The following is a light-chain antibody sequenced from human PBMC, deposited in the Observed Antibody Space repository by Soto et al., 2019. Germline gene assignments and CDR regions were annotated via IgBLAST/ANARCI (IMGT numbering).Light chain of an antibody. V-gene: IGLV1-40*01. Sequence: QSVLTQPXSVSXAPGQXVTXXCTGSSSNIGAGYDVHWYQQLPGTAPKLLIYGNSNRPSGVPDRFSGSKSGTSASLAITGLQAEDEADYYCQSYDSSLWVFGGGTKLTVL. CDR1: SSNIGAGYD. CDR3: QSYDSSLWV. CDR2: GNS. J-gene: IGLJ3*02.